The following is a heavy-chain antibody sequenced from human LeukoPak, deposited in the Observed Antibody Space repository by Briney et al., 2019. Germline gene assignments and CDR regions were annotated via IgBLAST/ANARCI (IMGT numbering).Heavy chain of an antibody. CDR3: ARPLQGIVGATGFDY. Sequence: GESLKISCQGSEYSFATYWIAWLRQMPGKGLEWMGIIYPSDSDTRYSPSLQGQVTISADKSIKTAYLQWSSLKASDTAMYYCARPLQGIVGATGFDYWGQGTLVTVSS. J-gene: IGHJ4*02. CDR2: IYPSDSDT. CDR1: EYSFATYW. D-gene: IGHD1-26*01. V-gene: IGHV5-51*01.